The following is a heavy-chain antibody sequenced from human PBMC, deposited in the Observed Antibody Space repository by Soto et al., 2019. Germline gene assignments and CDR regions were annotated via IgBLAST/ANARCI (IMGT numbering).Heavy chain of an antibody. CDR3: AKDRRKVVVAAPFDY. CDR2: ISYDGSNK. Sequence: PGGSLRLACASSGVTFSSSGMHWVRQEPGKGLEWVAVISYDGSNKYYADSVKGRFTISRDNSKNTLYLQMNSLRAEDTAVYYCAKDRRKVVVAAPFDYWGQRTLVTVSS. V-gene: IGHV3-30*18. CDR1: GVTFSSSG. J-gene: IGHJ4*02. D-gene: IGHD2-15*01.